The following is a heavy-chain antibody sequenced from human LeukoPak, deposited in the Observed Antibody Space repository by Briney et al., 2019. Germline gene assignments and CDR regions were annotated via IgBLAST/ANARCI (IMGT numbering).Heavy chain of an antibody. CDR3: APSGEYYDSSGYPP. Sequence: PGGSLRLSCAASGFTFSSYSMNWVRQAPGKGLEWVSSISSSSSYIYYADSVKGRFTISRDNAKNSLYLQMNSLRAEDTAVYYCAPSGEYYDSSGYPPWGQGTLVTVSS. V-gene: IGHV3-21*01. D-gene: IGHD3-22*01. CDR2: ISSSSSYI. CDR1: GFTFSSYS. J-gene: IGHJ5*02.